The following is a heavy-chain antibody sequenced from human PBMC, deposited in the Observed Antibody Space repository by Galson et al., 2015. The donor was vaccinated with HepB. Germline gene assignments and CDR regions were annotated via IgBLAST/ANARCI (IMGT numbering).Heavy chain of an antibody. V-gene: IGHV1-46*03. CDR3: ARGKPDSYDSACYACDI. CDR2: INPSGGST. D-gene: IGHD3-22*01. CDR1: GYTFTSYY. Sequence: SVKVSCKASGYTFTSYYMHWVRQAPGQGLEWMGIINPSGGSTSYAQKFQGRVTMTRDTSTSTVYMDLSSLRSEDTAVYYCARGKPDSYDSACYACDIWVPLTIFTISS. J-gene: IGHJ3*02.